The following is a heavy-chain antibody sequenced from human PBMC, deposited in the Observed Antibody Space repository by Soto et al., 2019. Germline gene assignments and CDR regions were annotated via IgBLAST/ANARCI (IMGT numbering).Heavy chain of an antibody. D-gene: IGHD2-2*02. J-gene: IGHJ4*02. V-gene: IGHV1-69*01. CDR3: ASSIVVVPAAIKSEDLPNKHLDY. CDR1: VGTFSSYA. Sequence: QVQLVQSGAEAMNRGSSLKVSCKASVGTFSSYASSWVRQPPGQGLEWMGGTIPIFGPANYAQKFQGRVTIAAAESTSTAVMELRRLSSEHTVVYYSASSIVVVPAAIKSEDLPNKHLDYCGQATLVTVSS. CDR2: TIPIFGPA.